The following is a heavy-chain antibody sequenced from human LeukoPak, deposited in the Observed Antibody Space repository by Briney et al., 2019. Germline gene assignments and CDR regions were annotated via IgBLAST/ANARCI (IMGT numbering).Heavy chain of an antibody. CDR1: GGSISSYY. CDR2: IYYSGST. D-gene: IGHD5-18*01. V-gene: IGHV4-59*01. CDR3: ARAATAMVNNWFGP. Sequence: SETLSLTCTVSGGSISSYYWSWIRQPPGKGLEWIGYIYYSGSTNYNPSLKSRVTISVDTSKNQFSLKLSSVTAADTAVYYCARAATAMVNNWFGPWGQGTLVTVSS. J-gene: IGHJ5*02.